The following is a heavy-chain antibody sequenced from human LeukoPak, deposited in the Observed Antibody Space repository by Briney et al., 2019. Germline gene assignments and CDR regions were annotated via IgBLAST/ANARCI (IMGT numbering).Heavy chain of an antibody. CDR3: ASRVAYKFRFTHYYSYSMDA. Sequence: PSETLSLTCAVYGGSLSGHYWSWIRQPPGKGLEWVGEINHSGNTNYNPSLKSRVTISVDTSKNQFSLKLSSVTAADTAVYYCASRVAYKFRFTHYYSYSMDAWGNGTTVTVSS. D-gene: IGHD5-24*01. CDR1: GGSLSGHY. J-gene: IGHJ6*03. V-gene: IGHV4-34*01. CDR2: INHSGNT.